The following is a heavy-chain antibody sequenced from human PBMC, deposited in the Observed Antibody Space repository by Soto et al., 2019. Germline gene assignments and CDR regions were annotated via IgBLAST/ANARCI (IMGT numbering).Heavy chain of an antibody. CDR1: CGSISSSSYD. D-gene: IGHD3-10*01. CDR2: LYYSGST. J-gene: IGHJ4*02. Sequence: QLQLQESGPGLVKPSETLSLTCTVSCGSISSSSYDWGWIRQPPGEGLEWIGRLYYSGSTYYNRSLKSRITISVDTTKYQFSLTLTSVTAASTAVYYCASPGNYSSVYWVQGTMVTVSS. CDR3: ASPGNYSSVY. V-gene: IGHV4-39*01.